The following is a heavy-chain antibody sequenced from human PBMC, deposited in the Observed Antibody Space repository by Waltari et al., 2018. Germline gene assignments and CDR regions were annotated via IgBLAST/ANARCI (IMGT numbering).Heavy chain of an antibody. CDR3: AREYCGGECRLFDF. CDR1: TEHF. V-gene: IGHV1-2*02. J-gene: IGHJ4*02. CDR2: VNPRGGAT. Sequence: TEHFIHWLRQAPGQGLEWMGWVNPRGGATNFAQRFRGRITVTWDTSLSTSYLGLSGLSSDDTAIYYCAREYCGGECRLFDFWGQGTLVTVSS. D-gene: IGHD2-21*01.